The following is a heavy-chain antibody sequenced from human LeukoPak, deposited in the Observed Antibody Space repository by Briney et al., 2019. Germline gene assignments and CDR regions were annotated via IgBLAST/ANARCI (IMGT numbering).Heavy chain of an antibody. D-gene: IGHD2-21*01. CDR2: IWYDGHNK. J-gene: IGHJ4*02. V-gene: IGHV3-33*01. Sequence: GGSLRLSCVASGFSFSKYGMHWVRQGPGKGLQWLAIIWYDGHNKYYADSVKGRFTISRDNSKNTLFLEMNDLKAEDTAVYYCAREWGLIAVAGGPGYWGQGTLVTVSS. CDR1: GFSFSKYG. CDR3: AREWGLIAVAGGPGY.